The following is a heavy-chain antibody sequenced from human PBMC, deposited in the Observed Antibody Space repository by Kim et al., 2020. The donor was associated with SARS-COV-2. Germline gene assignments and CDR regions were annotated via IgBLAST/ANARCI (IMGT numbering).Heavy chain of an antibody. CDR1: GYTFTSYA. CDR3: ARATRPLYSSSWSSYYYYGMDV. CDR2: INAGNGNT. Sequence: ASVKVSCKASGYTFTSYAMHWVRQAPGQRREWMGWINAGNGNTKYSQKFQGRVTITRDTSASTAYMELSSLRSEDTAVYYCARATRPLYSSSWSSYYYYGMDVWGQGTTVTVSS. J-gene: IGHJ6*02. D-gene: IGHD6-13*01. V-gene: IGHV1-3*01.